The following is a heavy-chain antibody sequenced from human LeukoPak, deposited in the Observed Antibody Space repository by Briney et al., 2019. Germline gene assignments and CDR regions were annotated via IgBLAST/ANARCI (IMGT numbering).Heavy chain of an antibody. CDR2: INHSGSN. CDR3: ARLPLGAFGEVLNFDF. Sequence: PAETLSLTCAVYGGSFSGYYWSWIRQPPGKGLEGIGEINHSGSNNYNPSLKSRVTISVDTSKNQFSLKLSSVTAADTAVYFCARLPLGAFGEVLNFDFWGQGTLVTVSS. D-gene: IGHD3-10*01. J-gene: IGHJ4*02. V-gene: IGHV4-34*01. CDR1: GGSFSGYY.